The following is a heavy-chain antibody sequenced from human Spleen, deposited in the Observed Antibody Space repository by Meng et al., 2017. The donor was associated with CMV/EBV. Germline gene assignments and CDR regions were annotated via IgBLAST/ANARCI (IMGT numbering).Heavy chain of an antibody. CDR3: TRHASEYSNYIY. D-gene: IGHD4-11*01. CDR1: GFTLCGSS. V-gene: IGHV3-73*01. CDR2: IRSKANSYAT. J-gene: IGHJ4*02. Sequence: GESLKISCAASGFTLCGSSMHWVRQAYGKGLEWVGRIRSKANSYATAYAASVKGRFTISRDDSNNTAYLQMNSLKTEDTAVYYCTRHASEYSNYIYWGQGTLVTVSS.